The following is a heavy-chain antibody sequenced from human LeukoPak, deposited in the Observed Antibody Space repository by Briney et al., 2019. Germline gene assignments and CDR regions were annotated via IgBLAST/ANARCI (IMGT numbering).Heavy chain of an antibody. D-gene: IGHD2-8*01. Sequence: PSETLSLTCTVSGGSISSYYWSWIPPPAGKGLDWIGRIYISGSANYNPSLKSRVTMSVDTSKKQFSLKLSSVTAADTAVYYCARDNGEDWYFDLWGRGTLVTVSS. J-gene: IGHJ2*01. CDR3: ARDNGEDWYFDL. CDR1: GGSISSYY. CDR2: IYISGSA. V-gene: IGHV4-4*07.